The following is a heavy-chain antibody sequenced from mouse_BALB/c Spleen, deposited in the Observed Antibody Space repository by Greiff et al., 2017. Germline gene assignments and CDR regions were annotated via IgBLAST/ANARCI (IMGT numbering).Heavy chain of an antibody. V-gene: IGHV10-3*03. CDR3: VREGYYAMDY. CDR2: IRSKSNNYAT. J-gene: IGHJ4*01. Sequence: EVQRVESGGGLVQPKGSLKLSCAASGFTFNTYAMHWVCQAPGKGLEWVARIRSKSNNYATYYADSVKDRFTISRDDSQSMLYLQMNNLKTEDTATYYCVREGYYAMDYWGQGTSVTVSS. CDR1: GFTFNTYA.